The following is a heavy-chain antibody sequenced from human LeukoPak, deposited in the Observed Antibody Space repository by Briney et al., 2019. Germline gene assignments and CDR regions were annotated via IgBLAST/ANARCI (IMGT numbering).Heavy chain of an antibody. J-gene: IGHJ4*02. Sequence: PSETLSLTCAVYGGSFSGYYWSWIRQPPGKGLEWIGEINHSGSTNYNPSLKSRVTISVDTSKNQFSLELSSVTAADTAVYYCARGRRSGSYFISFDYWGQGTLVTVSS. CDR2: INHSGST. CDR1: GGSFSGYY. V-gene: IGHV4-34*01. CDR3: ARGRRSGSYFISFDY. D-gene: IGHD1-26*01.